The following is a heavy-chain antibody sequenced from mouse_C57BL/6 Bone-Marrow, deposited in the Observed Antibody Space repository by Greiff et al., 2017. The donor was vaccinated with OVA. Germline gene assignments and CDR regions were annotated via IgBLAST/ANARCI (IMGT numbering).Heavy chain of an antibody. CDR2: ISSGGSYT. V-gene: IGHV5-6*02. CDR1: GFTFSSYG. J-gene: IGHJ3*01. D-gene: IGHD3-2*02. Sequence: EVMLVESGGDLVKPGGSLKLSCAASGFTFSSYGMSWVRQTPDKRLEWVATISSGGSYTYYPDSVKGRFTISRDNAKNTLYLQMSSLKTEETAMYYCARPQTAQATCWFAYWGQGTLVTVSA. CDR3: ARPQTAQATCWFAY.